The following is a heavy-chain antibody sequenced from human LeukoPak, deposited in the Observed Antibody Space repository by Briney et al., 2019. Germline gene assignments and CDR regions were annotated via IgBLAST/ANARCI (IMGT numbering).Heavy chain of an antibody. CDR3: ARDIYYYDSSGYRDG. D-gene: IGHD3-22*01. Sequence: PGGSLRLSCAASGFTFSSYSMNWVRQAPGKGLEWVSSISSSSSYIYYADSVKGRFTISRDNAKNSLYLQMNSLRAEDTAVYYCARDIYYYDSSGYRDGWGQGTLVTVSS. J-gene: IGHJ4*02. CDR1: GFTFSSYS. CDR2: ISSSSSYI. V-gene: IGHV3-21*01.